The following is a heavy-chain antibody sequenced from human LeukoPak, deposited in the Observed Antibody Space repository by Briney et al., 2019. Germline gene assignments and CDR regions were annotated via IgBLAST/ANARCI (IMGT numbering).Heavy chain of an antibody. CDR3: ARPRGSSGWLDY. CDR1: GYTFTDHY. J-gene: IGHJ4*02. CDR2: INPNSGGT. Sequence: ASVKVSCKASGYTFTDHYMHWVRQAPGQGLEWMGWINPNSGGTIYAQKFQGRVTMTRDTSISTAYMELSRLRSDDTAVYYCARPRGSSGWLDYWGQGTPVTVSS. V-gene: IGHV1-2*02. D-gene: IGHD6-19*01.